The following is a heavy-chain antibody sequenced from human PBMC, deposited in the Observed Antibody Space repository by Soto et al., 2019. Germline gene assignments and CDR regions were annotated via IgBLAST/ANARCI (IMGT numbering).Heavy chain of an antibody. Sequence: QVPLVESGGGVVQPGRSLRLSCAASGFTFSSYGMHWVRQAPGKGLEWVAVISYDGSNKYYADSVKGRFTISRDNSKNTLYLQMNSLRAEDTAVYYCATLFSGSYEVYWGQGTLVTVSS. CDR1: GFTFSSYG. J-gene: IGHJ4*02. CDR2: ISYDGSNK. V-gene: IGHV3-30*03. D-gene: IGHD1-26*01. CDR3: ATLFSGSYEVY.